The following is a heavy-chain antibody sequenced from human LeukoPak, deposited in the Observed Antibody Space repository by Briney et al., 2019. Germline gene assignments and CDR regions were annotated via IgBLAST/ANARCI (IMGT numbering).Heavy chain of an antibody. CDR1: GFTFSSYG. CDR2: ISYDGTNK. J-gene: IGHJ4*02. Sequence: GGSLRLSCAASGFTFSSYGIHWVRQAPGKGLEWVAVISYDGTNKYYADSVKGRFTISRDNPKNTLFLQMNSLRAEDTAIYYCASLDPFDYWGQGTLVTVSS. V-gene: IGHV3-30*03. CDR3: ASLDPFDY.